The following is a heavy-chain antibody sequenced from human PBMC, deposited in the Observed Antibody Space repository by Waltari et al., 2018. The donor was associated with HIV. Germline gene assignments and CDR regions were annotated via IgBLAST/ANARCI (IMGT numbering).Heavy chain of an antibody. V-gene: IGHV3-30-3*01. CDR2: ISYHGNTK. D-gene: IGHD2-8*01. CDR1: VFNCTAYA. Sequence: QVQLVESWGGVVQPGRSLSLSCAASVFNCTAYAMHWVRQAPGKGLERVALISYHGNTKYYADSVKGRFSISRDNSKSTLSIQMTSLRVEETAIYYCARMDRGMVVDFWGQGTLVTVSA. J-gene: IGHJ4*02. CDR3: ARMDRGMVVDF.